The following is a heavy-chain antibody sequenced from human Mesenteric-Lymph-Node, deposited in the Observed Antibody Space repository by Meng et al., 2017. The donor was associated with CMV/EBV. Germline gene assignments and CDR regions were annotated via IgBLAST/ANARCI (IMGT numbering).Heavy chain of an antibody. CDR3: TRDPSPIAVVTDY. J-gene: IGHJ4*02. CDR1: GFTFGDYA. Sequence: GGSLRLSCTASGFTFGDYAMSWVRQAPGKGLEWVGFIRSKAYGGTIEYAASVKGRFTISRDDSKSIAYLQMNSLKTEDTAVYYCTRDPSPIAVVTDYWGQGTLVTVSS. CDR2: IRSKAYGGTI. V-gene: IGHV3-49*04. D-gene: IGHD6-19*01.